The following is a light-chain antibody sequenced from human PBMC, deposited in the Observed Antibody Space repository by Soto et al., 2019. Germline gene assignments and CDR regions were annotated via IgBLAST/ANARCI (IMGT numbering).Light chain of an antibody. V-gene: IGKV3-15*01. Sequence: EIVLTQSPAILSLSPGERATLSYRASQSVSSYLAWYQQIPGQAPRLLIYDASTRATSIPARFSGSGSGTEFTLTISSLQSQDFAVYYCQQYNNWPLTFGGGTKVDIK. CDR3: QQYNNWPLT. CDR2: DAS. CDR1: QSVSSY. J-gene: IGKJ4*01.